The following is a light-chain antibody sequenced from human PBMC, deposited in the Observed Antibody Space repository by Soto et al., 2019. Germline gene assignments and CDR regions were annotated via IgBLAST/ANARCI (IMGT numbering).Light chain of an antibody. CDR1: SGHSNYA. Sequence: QPVLTQSPSASASLGASVKLTCTLSSGHSNYAIAWHQQQPEKGPWYLMKLNRDGSHSKGDGIPNRFSGSSSGAERHLTISSLQSEDEADYYCQTWGTGIVIFGGGTKLTVL. J-gene: IGLJ2*01. CDR3: QTWGTGIVI. V-gene: IGLV4-69*01. CDR2: LNRDGSH.